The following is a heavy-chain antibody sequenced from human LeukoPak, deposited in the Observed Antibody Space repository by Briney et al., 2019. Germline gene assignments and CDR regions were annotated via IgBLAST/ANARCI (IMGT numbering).Heavy chain of an antibody. CDR3: VRSGCSSTSCYDYFDY. D-gene: IGHD2-2*01. V-gene: IGHV1-2*02. J-gene: IGHJ4*02. CDR1: GYTFTGYY. CDR2: IDPNSGGT. Sequence: ASVKVSCTASGYTFTGYYMHWVRQAPGQGLEWMGWIDPNSGGTNYAQKFQGRVTMTRDTSISTAYMELSRLRSDDTAVYYCVRSGCSSTSCYDYFDYWGQGTLVTVSS.